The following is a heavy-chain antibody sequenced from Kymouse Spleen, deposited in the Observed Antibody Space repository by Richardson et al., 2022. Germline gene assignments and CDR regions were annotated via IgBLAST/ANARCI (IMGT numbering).Heavy chain of an antibody. D-gene: IGHD3-10*01. CDR3: ARDSRITMVRGVIITFDY. J-gene: IGHJ4*02. Sequence: EVQLVESGGGLVKPGGSLRLSCAASGFTFSSYSMNWVRQAPGKGLEWVSSISSSSSYIYYADSVKGRFTISRDNAKNSLYLQMNSLRAEDTAVYYCARDSRITMVRGVIITFDYWGQGTLVTVSS. V-gene: IGHV3-21*03. CDR2: ISSSSSYI. CDR1: GFTFSSYS.